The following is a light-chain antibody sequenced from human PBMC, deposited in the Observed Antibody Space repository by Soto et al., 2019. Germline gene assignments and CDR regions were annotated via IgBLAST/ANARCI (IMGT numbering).Light chain of an antibody. J-gene: IGKJ4*01. CDR1: QSVNRW. Sequence: RMTRCHFTLSASLGTRVATTCRASQSVNRWVAWYQQKPGRAPKFLIYAGSTLQSGVPSRFIGSGLVTDFTLTISSLQPEDFATYYCQQSYSDPLTFGGGTKVDIK. CDR3: QQSYSDPLT. V-gene: IGKV1-5*01. CDR2: AGS.